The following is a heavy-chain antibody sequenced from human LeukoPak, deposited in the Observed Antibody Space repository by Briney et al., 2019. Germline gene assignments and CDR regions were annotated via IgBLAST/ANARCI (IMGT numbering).Heavy chain of an antibody. D-gene: IGHD3-9*01. CDR2: ISSSSSYI. CDR3: ARVDILTGYGCYY. V-gene: IGHV3-21*01. J-gene: IGHJ4*02. CDR1: GFTFSSYS. Sequence: GGSLRLSCAASGFTFSSYSMNWVRQAPGKGLGWVSSISSSSSYIYYADSVKGRFTISRDNAKNSLYLQMNSLRAEDTAVYYCARVDILTGYGCYYWGQGTLVTVSS.